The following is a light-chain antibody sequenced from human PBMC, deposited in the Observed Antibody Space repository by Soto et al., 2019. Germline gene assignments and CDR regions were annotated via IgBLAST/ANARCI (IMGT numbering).Light chain of an antibody. CDR1: PSVSSSR. Sequence: DIVLTQSPATLSLSPGERVTLSCGASPSVSSSRLAWYQQKPGQAPRLLIYGASSRATGIPDRFTGSGSGTDFTLTITRLEPEDFAVYYCQQFGSSLPITFGQGTRLEIK. V-gene: IGKV3-20*01. J-gene: IGKJ5*01. CDR2: GAS. CDR3: QQFGSSLPIT.